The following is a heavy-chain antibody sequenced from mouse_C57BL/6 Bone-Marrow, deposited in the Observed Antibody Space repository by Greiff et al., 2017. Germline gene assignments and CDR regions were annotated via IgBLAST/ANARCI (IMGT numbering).Heavy chain of an antibody. V-gene: IGHV5-6*02. D-gene: IGHD2-10*01. CDR3: ARREAYHDY. J-gene: IGHJ2*01. CDR1: GFTFSSYG. Sequence: EVMLVESGGDLVKPGGSLKLSCAASGFTFSSYGMSWVRQTPDKRLEWVATISSGGSYTYYPDSVKGRFTISRDNAKNTLYLQMSSLKSEDTAMYYCARREAYHDYWGQGTTLTASS. CDR2: ISSGGSYT.